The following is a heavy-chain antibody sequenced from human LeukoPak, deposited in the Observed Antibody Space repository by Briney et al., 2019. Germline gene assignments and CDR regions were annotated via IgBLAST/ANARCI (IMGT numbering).Heavy chain of an antibody. CDR2: NNHSGST. J-gene: IGHJ4*02. Sequence: SETLSLTCAVYGGSFSGYYWSWIRQPPGKGLEWIGENNHSGSTNYNPSLKSRVTISVDTSKNQFSLKLSSVTTADTAVYYCARGRGSSSWMYFDYWGQGTLVTVSS. CDR3: ARGRGSSSWMYFDY. D-gene: IGHD6-13*01. V-gene: IGHV4-34*01. CDR1: GGSFSGYY.